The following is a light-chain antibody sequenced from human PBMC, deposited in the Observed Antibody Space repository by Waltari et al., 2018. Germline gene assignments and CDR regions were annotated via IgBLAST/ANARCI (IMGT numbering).Light chain of an antibody. CDR3: ASFAVRNTFV. Sequence: QSALTQPPSASGSPGQSVTISCTGTSSDVGRYDFVSWYQQPPGKAPKPMIYEVNNRPSGSRDGFSGYKSGNTASLTVSGFQADDEAHYYCASFAVRNTFVLGTGTKVTVL. CDR2: EVN. CDR1: SSDVGRYDF. V-gene: IGLV2-8*01. J-gene: IGLJ1*01.